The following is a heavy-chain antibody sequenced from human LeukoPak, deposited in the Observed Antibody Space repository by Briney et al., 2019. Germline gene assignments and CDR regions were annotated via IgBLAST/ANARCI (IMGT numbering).Heavy chain of an antibody. Sequence: SETLSLTCTVSGGSISSGSYYWSWIRQPAGKGLEWIGRIYTSGSTNYNPSLKSRVTISVDTSKNQFSLKLSSVTAADTAVYYCARKGNTRLYYYYYMDVWGKGTTVTVSS. D-gene: IGHD2/OR15-2a*01. J-gene: IGHJ6*03. V-gene: IGHV4-61*02. CDR2: IYTSGST. CDR3: ARKGNTRLYYYYYMDV. CDR1: GGSISSGSYY.